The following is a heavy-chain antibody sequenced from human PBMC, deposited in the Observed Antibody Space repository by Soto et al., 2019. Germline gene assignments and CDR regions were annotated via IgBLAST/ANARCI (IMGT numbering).Heavy chain of an antibody. Sequence: SETLSLTCTVSGGSISSGGYYWSWIRQHPGKGLEWIGYIYYSGSTYYNPSLKSRVTISVDTSKNQFSLKLSSVTAADKAVYNCARVGGVTTVTTLFDYWGQGTLVTVPQ. J-gene: IGHJ4*02. CDR3: ARVGGVTTVTTLFDY. V-gene: IGHV4-31*03. CDR1: GGSISSGGYY. D-gene: IGHD4-17*01. CDR2: IYYSGST.